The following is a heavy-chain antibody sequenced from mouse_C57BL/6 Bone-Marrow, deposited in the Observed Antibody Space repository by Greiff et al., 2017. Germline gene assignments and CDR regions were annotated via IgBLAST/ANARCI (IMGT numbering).Heavy chain of an antibody. CDR2: IDPETGGT. CDR1: GYTFTDYE. CDR3: TRERATVVATDY. D-gene: IGHD1-1*01. V-gene: IGHV1-15*01. J-gene: IGHJ2*03. Sequence: QVQLQQSGAELVRPGASVTLSCKASGYTFTDYEMHWVKQTPVHGLEWIGAIDPETGGTAYNQKFKGKAILTADKSSSTAYMELRSLTSEDSAVYYCTRERATVVATDYWGKGTSRTVSS.